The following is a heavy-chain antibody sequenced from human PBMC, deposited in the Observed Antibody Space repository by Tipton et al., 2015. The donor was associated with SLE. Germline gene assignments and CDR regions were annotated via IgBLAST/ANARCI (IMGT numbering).Heavy chain of an antibody. V-gene: IGHV4-39*02. CDR3: ARDDGSYPDAFDI. CDR2: IYYSGTT. Sequence: LRLSCVVSGGSINSSSYYWGWIRQPPGKGLEWIGSIYYSGTTYYNPSLKSRVTISVVTSKNQFSLKLSSVTAADTAVYYCARDDGSYPDAFDIWGQGTVVTVSS. CDR1: GGSINSSSYY. D-gene: IGHD1-26*01. J-gene: IGHJ3*02.